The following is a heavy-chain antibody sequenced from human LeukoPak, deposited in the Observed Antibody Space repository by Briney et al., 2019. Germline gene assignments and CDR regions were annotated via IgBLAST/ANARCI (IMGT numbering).Heavy chain of an antibody. CDR2: ISSTSTYI. D-gene: IGHD5-24*01. CDR1: GFIFSSYS. J-gene: IGHJ4*02. CDR3: ARVQRGEMATFDY. Sequence: GGSLRLSFAASGFIFSSYSMNWVRHAPGKGLEWVSSISSTSTYIHYADSLKGRFTISRDNARNSLYLQINSLRVEDTAVYYCARVQRGEMATFDYWGQGTLVTVSS. V-gene: IGHV3-21*01.